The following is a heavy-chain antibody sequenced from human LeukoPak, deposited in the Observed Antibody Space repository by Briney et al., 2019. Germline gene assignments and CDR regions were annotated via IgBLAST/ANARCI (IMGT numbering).Heavy chain of an antibody. CDR2: IKSKTDGGTT. CDR3: SKQERGVYGGYLRY. J-gene: IGHJ4*02. CDR1: GFTFSNAW. V-gene: IGHV3-15*07. D-gene: IGHD4-17*01. Sequence: GGSLRLSCAPSGFTFSNAWTNWVRQAPGKGLEWVGRIKSKTDGGTTDYAAPVKGRFTISRDDSKNTLYLQMNSLKTEDTAVYYCSKQERGVYGGYLRYWGQGTLVTVSS.